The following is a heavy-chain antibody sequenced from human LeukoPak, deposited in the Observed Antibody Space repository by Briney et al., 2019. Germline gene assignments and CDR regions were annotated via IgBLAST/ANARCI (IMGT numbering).Heavy chain of an antibody. D-gene: IGHD6-13*01. CDR2: FYYSGSS. V-gene: IGHV4-59*01. CDR3: ARVSPAVGAFDI. CDR1: GXSISSYY. J-gene: IGHJ3*02. Sequence: SETLSLTCTVSGXSISSYYWSWIRQPPGKGLERIGYFYYSGSSNYNPALKSRVTISGDTSKNQFSLKLSSVTAADTAIYYCARVSPAVGAFDIWGRGTMVTVSS.